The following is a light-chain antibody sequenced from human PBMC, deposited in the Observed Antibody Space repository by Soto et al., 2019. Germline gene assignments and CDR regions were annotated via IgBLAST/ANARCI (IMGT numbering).Light chain of an antibody. J-gene: IGKJ4*01. CDR2: DAS. Sequence: PGERATLSCRASQSVSSYLAWYQQKPGQAPRLLIYDASNRATGIPARFSGSGSGTDFTLTISSLEPEDFAVYYCQQRSNWPLTFGGGTKVDIK. CDR3: QQRSNWPLT. CDR1: QSVSSY. V-gene: IGKV3-11*01.